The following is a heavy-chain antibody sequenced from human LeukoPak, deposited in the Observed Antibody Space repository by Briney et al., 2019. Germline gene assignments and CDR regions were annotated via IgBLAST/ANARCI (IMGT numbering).Heavy chain of an antibody. D-gene: IGHD6-6*01. CDR3: AKDPVWQLVPLSYYYYYYMDV. J-gene: IGHJ6*03. CDR2: ISGSGGRT. CDR1: GFTFSSYA. V-gene: IGHV3-23*01. Sequence: GGSLRLSCAASGFTFSSYAMSWVRQAPGKGLEWVSAISGSGGRTYYADSVKGRFTISRDNSKNTLYLQMNSLRAEDTAVYYCAKDPVWQLVPLSYYYYYYMDVWGKGTTVTVSS.